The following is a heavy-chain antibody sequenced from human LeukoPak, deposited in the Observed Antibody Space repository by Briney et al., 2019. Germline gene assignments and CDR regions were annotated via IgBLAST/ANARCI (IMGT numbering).Heavy chain of an antibody. V-gene: IGHV4-38-2*01. Sequence: SETLSLTCSVSGYSISSGYYWGWIRQPPRKGPEWIGSIYHSGSTYYNPSLKSRVTISVDTSKNQFSLKLSSVTAADTAVYYCASLYYYGSGSYYIQYFQHWGQGTLVTVSS. J-gene: IGHJ1*01. CDR3: ASLYYYGSGSYYIQYFQH. CDR2: IYHSGST. D-gene: IGHD3-10*01. CDR1: GYSISSGYY.